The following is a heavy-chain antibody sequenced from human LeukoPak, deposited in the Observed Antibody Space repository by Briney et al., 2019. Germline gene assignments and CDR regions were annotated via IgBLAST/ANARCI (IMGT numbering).Heavy chain of an antibody. J-gene: IGHJ3*02. D-gene: IGHD2-2*01. CDR2: LAWNSGDI. Sequence: GGSLRLSCAASGFTFDDSAMHWVRQAPGKGLEWVSGLAWNSGDIGYADSVKGRFTISRDNAKNSLYLQMNSLRPEDTALYYCAKDRYCSSTGCHDGFDIWGQGTMVTVSS. CDR3: AKDRYCSSTGCHDGFDI. V-gene: IGHV3-9*01. CDR1: GFTFDDSA.